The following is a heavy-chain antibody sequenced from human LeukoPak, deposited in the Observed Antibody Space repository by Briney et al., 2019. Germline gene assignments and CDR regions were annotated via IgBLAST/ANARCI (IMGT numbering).Heavy chain of an antibody. CDR1: GFTFSSYS. J-gene: IGHJ5*02. CDR2: ISSSSSYI. CDR3: ARWGPPYCSGGSCYSVWFDP. Sequence: PGGSLRLSCAASGFTFSSYSMNWVRQAPGKGLEWVSSISSSSSYIYYADSVKGRFTISRDNAKNSLYLQMNSLRAEDTAVYYCARWGPPYCSGGSCYSVWFDPWGQGTLVTVSS. D-gene: IGHD2-15*01. V-gene: IGHV3-21*01.